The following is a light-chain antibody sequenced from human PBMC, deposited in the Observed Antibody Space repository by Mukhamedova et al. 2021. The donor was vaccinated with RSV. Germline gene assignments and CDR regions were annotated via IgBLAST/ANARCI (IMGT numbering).Light chain of an antibody. CDR2: DVS. CDR1: SSDVGGYNY. Sequence: ASSDVGGYNYVSWYQQHPGKAPKLMIYDVSNRPSGVSNRFSGSKSGNTASLTISGLQAEDEADYYCSSYTSSSTLGVVFGGGTKL. CDR3: SSYTSSSTLGVV. J-gene: IGLJ2*01. V-gene: IGLV2-14*04.